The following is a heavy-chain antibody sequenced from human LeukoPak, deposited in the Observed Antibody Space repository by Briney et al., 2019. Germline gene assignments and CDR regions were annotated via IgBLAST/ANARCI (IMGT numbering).Heavy chain of an antibody. CDR2: MNPNSGNT. V-gene: IGHV1-8*02. J-gene: IGHJ4*02. D-gene: IGHD5-12*01. Sequence: ASVKVSCKASGGTFSSYAISWVRQAPGQGLEWMGWMNPNSGNTGYAQKFQGRVTMTRNTSISTAYMELSSLRSEDTAVYYCARGPRVRRGYSGYYFDYWGQGTLVTVSS. CDR1: GGTFSSYA. CDR3: ARGPRVRRGYSGYYFDY.